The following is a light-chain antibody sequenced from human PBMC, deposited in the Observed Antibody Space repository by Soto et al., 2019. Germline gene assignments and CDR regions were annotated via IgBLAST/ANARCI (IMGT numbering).Light chain of an antibody. CDR1: SRDIGFYNY. V-gene: IGLV2-14*03. J-gene: IGLJ1*01. CDR3: SSYSTSFFYV. CDR2: GVT. Sequence: QSALTQPASVSGSPGQSITISCTGTSRDIGFYNYVSWYQQYPGKAPNLLIYGVTNRPSGVSYRFSGSKSGSTASLTISGLRDEDEADYYCSSYSTSFFYVFGTGTKVTVL.